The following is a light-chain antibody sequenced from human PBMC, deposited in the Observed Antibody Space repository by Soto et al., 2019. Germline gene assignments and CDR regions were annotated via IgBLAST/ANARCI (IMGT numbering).Light chain of an antibody. J-gene: IGKJ1*01. CDR2: GAS. V-gene: IGKV3-15*01. Sequence: EMVMTQSPATLSVSPGERATLSCRASQSVSSNLAWYQQKPGQAPRLLIYGASTRATGIPARFSGSGSGTEFTLTINNLQSEDFAIYYCQQYNNWPPWTFGQGTKVEIK. CDR1: QSVSSN. CDR3: QQYNNWPPWT.